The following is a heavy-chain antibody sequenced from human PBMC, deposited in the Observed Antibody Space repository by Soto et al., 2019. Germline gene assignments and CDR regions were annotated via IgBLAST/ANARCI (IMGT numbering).Heavy chain of an antibody. CDR3: ARGGGYCSSTSCYIRGGYYYYYYGMDV. V-gene: IGHV4-34*01. Sequence: QVQLQQWGAGLLKPSETLSLTCAVYGGSFSGYYWSWIRQPPGKGLEWVGEINHSGSTNYNPTLKRRVPISVDTYKNQFSLKLSSVTAADTAVYYCARGGGYCSSTSCYIRGGYYYYYYGMDVWGQGTTVTVSS. D-gene: IGHD2-2*01. CDR2: INHSGST. J-gene: IGHJ6*02. CDR1: GGSFSGYY.